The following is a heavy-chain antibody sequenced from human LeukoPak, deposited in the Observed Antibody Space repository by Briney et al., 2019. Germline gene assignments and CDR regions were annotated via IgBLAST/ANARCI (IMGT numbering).Heavy chain of an antibody. Sequence: SETLSLTCTVPGGSISSGGYYWSWIRQHPGQGLEWIGYIYYSGSTYYNPSLKSRVTISVDTSKNQFSLKLSSVTAADTAVYYCARDLGNGDYFTTGMDVWGQGTTVTVSS. CDR1: GGSISSGGYY. J-gene: IGHJ6*02. D-gene: IGHD4-17*01. CDR2: IYYSGST. V-gene: IGHV4-31*03. CDR3: ARDLGNGDYFTTGMDV.